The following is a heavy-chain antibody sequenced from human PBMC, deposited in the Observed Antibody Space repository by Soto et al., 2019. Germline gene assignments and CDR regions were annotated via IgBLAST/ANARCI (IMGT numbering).Heavy chain of an antibody. CDR2: IIPILGIA. J-gene: IGHJ4*02. CDR3: ARSHFFGSGWPKIDFDY. CDR1: GGTFSSYT. Sequence: ASVKVSCKASGGTFSSYTISWVRQAPGQGLEWMGRIIPILGIANYAQKFQGRVTITADKSTSTAYMELSSLRSEDTAVYYCARSHFFGSGWPKIDFDYWGQGTLVTVSS. V-gene: IGHV1-69*02. D-gene: IGHD6-19*01.